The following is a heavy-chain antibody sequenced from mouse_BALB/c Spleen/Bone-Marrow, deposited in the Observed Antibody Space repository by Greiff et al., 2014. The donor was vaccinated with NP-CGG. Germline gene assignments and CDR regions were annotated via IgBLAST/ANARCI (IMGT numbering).Heavy chain of an antibody. J-gene: IGHJ4*01. V-gene: IGHV1-9*01. CDR2: ILPGSDST. CDR1: GYTFSKYW. Sequence: QVPLKGSGAELMKPGASVKISCKANGYTFSKYWVEWGKQRPGHGLEWIGEILPGSDSTNYIEKFKGKATFTADTSSNTAYIQLCSLTSEDSAVYYCARILADSYAMDYWGQGTSVTVSS. CDR3: ARILADSYAMDY. D-gene: IGHD1-1*01.